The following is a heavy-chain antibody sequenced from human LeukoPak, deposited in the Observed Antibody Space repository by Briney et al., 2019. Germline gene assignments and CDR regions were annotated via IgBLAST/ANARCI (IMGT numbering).Heavy chain of an antibody. CDR2: IYSSGST. V-gene: IGHV4-4*07. J-gene: IGHJ4*02. D-gene: IGHD2-2*01. CDR1: GGSISSYY. CDR3: ARLGIGVVPSAMLGDYYFDY. Sequence: SETLSLTCTVSGGSISSYYWSWIRQPAGKRLEWIGRIYSSGSTSYNPSLKSRVTMSVDTSKNQVSLKLSSVTAADTAVYYCARLGIGVVPSAMLGDYYFDYWGQGTLVTVSS.